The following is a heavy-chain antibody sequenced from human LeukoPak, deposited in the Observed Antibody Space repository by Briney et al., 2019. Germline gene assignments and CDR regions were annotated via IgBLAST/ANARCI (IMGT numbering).Heavy chain of an antibody. CDR3: ARVRYSEMATIYDAFDI. J-gene: IGHJ3*02. CDR1: GFTFSSYA. D-gene: IGHD5-24*01. V-gene: IGHV3-30-3*01. CDR2: ISYDGSNK. Sequence: PGGSLRLSCAASGFTFSSYAMSWVRQAPGKGLEWVAVISYDGSNKYYADSVKGRFTISRDNSKNTLYLQMNSLRAEDTAVYYCARVRYSEMATIYDAFDIWGQGTMVTVSS.